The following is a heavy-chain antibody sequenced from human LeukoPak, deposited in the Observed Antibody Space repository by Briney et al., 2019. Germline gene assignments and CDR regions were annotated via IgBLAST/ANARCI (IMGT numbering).Heavy chain of an antibody. V-gene: IGHV4-59*02. Sequence: SETLSFTCPMAGDSVSSYSWSWIRQPPGKGLEWIAYIFFVGTTHYNPSLKSRATISIDTSKNQFSLKLTSVTAPDTAMYYCARRGWSDAFDIWGQGTMITVSS. CDR2: IFFVGTT. D-gene: IGHD6-19*01. CDR3: ARRGWSDAFDI. J-gene: IGHJ3*02. CDR1: GDSVSSYS.